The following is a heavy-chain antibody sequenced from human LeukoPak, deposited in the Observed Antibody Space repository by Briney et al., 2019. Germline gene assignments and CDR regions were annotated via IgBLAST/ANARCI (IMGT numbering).Heavy chain of an antibody. CDR2: INPNSGGT. Sequence: ASVKVSCKTSGYTFIGYFLHWVRQAPGQGLEWMGRINPNSGGTNCGQKFQDRVTMTRDTSIATAYMELSSLTSDDTAVYYCARVDPASLAVHYWGQGTLVTVSS. V-gene: IGHV1-2*02. D-gene: IGHD6-19*01. CDR3: ARVDPASLAVHY. CDR1: GYTFIGYF. J-gene: IGHJ4*02.